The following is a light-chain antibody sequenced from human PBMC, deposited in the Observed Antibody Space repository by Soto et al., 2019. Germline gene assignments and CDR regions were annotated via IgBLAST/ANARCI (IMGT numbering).Light chain of an antibody. CDR2: GAF. CDR3: QQYGSLIT. V-gene: IGKV3-20*01. CDR1: QSLSSSY. J-gene: IGKJ5*01. Sequence: IALTQSPGTLSLTPGERATPSCRASQSLSSSYLAWHQQKPGQAPRLVIYGAFSRATGIPDRFSGSGSGTDFTLTISRLEPEDFAVYYCQQYGSLITFGQGTLLEV.